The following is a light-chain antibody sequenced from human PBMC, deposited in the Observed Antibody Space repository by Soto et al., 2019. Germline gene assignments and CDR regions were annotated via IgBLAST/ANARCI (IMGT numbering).Light chain of an antibody. Sequence: QSALTQPPSASGSPGQSVTISCTGTSSDVGGYNYVSWYQQHPGRAPKLMIYEVSKRPSGVPDRFSGSKSGNTASLTVSGLQHEDEADYYCSSYAGSSNLGVFGGGTQLTVL. V-gene: IGLV2-8*01. CDR3: SSYAGSSNLGV. CDR1: SSDVGGYNY. CDR2: EVS. J-gene: IGLJ2*01.